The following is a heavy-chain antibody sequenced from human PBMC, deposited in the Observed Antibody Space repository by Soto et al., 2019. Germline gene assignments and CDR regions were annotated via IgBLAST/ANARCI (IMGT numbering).Heavy chain of an antibody. CDR2: ISAYNGNT. CDR1: GYTFTSYG. J-gene: IGHJ5*02. CDR3: ARVYDFGVVITIHNWFDP. D-gene: IGHD3-3*01. Sequence: ASVKVSCKASGYTFTSYGISWVRQAPGQGLEWMGWISAYNGNTNYAQKLQGRVTMTTDTSTSTAYMELRSLRSDDTAVYYCARVYDFGVVITIHNWFDPWGQGTLVTV. V-gene: IGHV1-18*01.